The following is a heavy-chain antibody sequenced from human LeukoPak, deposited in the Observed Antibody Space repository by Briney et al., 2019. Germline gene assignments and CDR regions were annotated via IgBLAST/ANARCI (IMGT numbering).Heavy chain of an antibody. CDR2: ISWNSGSI. J-gene: IGHJ4*02. D-gene: IGHD3-22*01. CDR3: AKGDYYDSSVPDY. Sequence: PGMSLRLSCAASGFTFDDYAMHWVRQAPGKGLEWVSGISWNSGSIGYADSVKGRFTISRDNAKNSLYLQMNSLGAEDTALYYCAKGDYYDSSVPDYWGQGTLVTVSS. V-gene: IGHV3-9*01. CDR1: GFTFDDYA.